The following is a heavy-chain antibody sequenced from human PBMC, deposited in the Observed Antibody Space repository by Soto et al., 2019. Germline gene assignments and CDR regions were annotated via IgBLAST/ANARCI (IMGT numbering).Heavy chain of an antibody. CDR3: ARLASGWQYYYFDF. CDR1: GGSFSPYF. J-gene: IGHJ2*01. CDR2: INHSGST. V-gene: IGHV4-34*01. Sequence: SETLSLTCAVYGGSFSPYFWSWIRQPPGKGLDWIGEINHSGSTNYNPSLTRRATLSVDTSKNQVSLKLTSVTAADTVVYYCARLASGWQYYYFDFWGRGTPVTVSS. D-gene: IGHD6-19*01.